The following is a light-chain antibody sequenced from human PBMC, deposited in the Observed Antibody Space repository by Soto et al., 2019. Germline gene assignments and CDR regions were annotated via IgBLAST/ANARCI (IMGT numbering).Light chain of an antibody. CDR3: QQYDNSPIT. J-gene: IGKJ5*01. CDR2: GAS. CDR1: QSISSSF. V-gene: IGKV3-20*01. Sequence: IVFTHSPFTLSLSPGERACLSCGASQSISSSFLAWYQQKPGQAPRLLICGASSRATGIPDRFSGTGSETDFTLTISRLEPEDLAVYYCQQYDNSPITFGQGTRLE.